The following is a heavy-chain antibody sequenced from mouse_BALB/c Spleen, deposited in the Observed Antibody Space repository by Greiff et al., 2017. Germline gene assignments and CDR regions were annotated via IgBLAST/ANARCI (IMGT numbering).Heavy chain of an antibody. CDR3: GRFYYGNYDYAMDY. J-gene: IGHJ4*01. CDR1: GYSFTGYF. D-gene: IGHD2-1*01. CDR2: INPYNGDT. V-gene: IGHV1-37*01. Sequence: EVHLVESGPELVKPGASVKISCKASGYSFTGYFMNWVKQSHGKSLEWIGRINPYNGDTFYNQKFKGKATLTVDKSSSTAHMELLSLTSEDSAVYYCGRFYYGNYDYAMDYWGQGTSVTVSS.